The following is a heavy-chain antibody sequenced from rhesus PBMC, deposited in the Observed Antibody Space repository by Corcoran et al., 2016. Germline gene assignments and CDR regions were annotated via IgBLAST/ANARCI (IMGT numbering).Heavy chain of an antibody. D-gene: IGHD5-42*01. CDR3: ARSAPPRGYSGYRYFDY. J-gene: IGHJ4*01. CDR2: IYGSGGST. CDR1: GASISSNY. V-gene: IGHV4S2*01. Sequence: QVQLQESGPGLVKPSETLPLTCAVSGASISSNYWSWIRQAPGKGLEWIGRIYGSGGSTDYNPSLKSRVTISIDTSKNPFSLKLSSVTAADTAVYYCARSAPPRGYSGYRYFDYWGQGVLVTVSS.